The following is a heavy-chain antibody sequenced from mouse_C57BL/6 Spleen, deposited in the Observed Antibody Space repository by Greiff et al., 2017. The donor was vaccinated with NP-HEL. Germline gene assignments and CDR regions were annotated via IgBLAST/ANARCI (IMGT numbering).Heavy chain of an antibody. D-gene: IGHD2-3*01. CDR3: ARHALSYDGYPYCDY. CDR2: ISSGGSYT. J-gene: IGHJ2*01. Sequence: EVKLMESGGDLVKPGGSLKLSCAASGFTFSSYGMSWVRQTPDKRLEWVATISSGGSYTYYPDSVKGRFTISRDTAKNTLYLQMSSLKSEDTAMYYCARHALSYDGYPYCDYWGQGTTLTVSS. V-gene: IGHV5-6*01. CDR1: GFTFSSYG.